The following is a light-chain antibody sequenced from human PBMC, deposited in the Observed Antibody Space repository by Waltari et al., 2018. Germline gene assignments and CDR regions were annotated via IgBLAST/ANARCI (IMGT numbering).Light chain of an antibody. Sequence: SYKLTQPPSVSVSPGQTARITCSGDALTKQYVHWYQPKPGQAPVILISKDSERPSGIPERFSGSSSGAIVTLTITGVQAEDEADYYCQSTDSSGTDVVFGGGTKLNV. CDR3: QSTDSSGTDVV. V-gene: IGLV3-25*03. J-gene: IGLJ2*01. CDR2: KDS. CDR1: ALTKQY.